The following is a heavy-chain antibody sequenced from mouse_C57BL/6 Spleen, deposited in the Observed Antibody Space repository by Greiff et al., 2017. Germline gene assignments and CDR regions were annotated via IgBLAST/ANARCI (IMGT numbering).Heavy chain of an antibody. V-gene: IGHV5-4*03. CDR2: ISDGGSYT. Sequence: EVKLVESGGGLVKPGGSLKLSCAASGFTFSSYAMSWVRQTPEKRLEWVATISDGGSYTYYPDNVKGRFTISRDNDKNNLYLQMSHLKSEDTAMYYCARDRSVRYFDVWGTGTTVTVSA. D-gene: IGHD2-14*01. J-gene: IGHJ1*03. CDR3: ARDRSVRYFDV. CDR1: GFTFSSYA.